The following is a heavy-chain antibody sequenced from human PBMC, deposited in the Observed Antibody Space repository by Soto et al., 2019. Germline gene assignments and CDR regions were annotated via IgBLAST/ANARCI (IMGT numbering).Heavy chain of an antibody. CDR3: ARWSGIAVAGTGYYYGMDV. Sequence: GGSLRLSCVASGFTFSNNDMTWVRQAPGKGLEWVSTIDGTSTFSNYADSVKGRFTISRDNSKNTLYLQMNSLRAEDTAVYYCARWSGIAVAGTGYYYGMDVWGQGTTVTVSS. V-gene: IGHV3-23*05. J-gene: IGHJ6*02. CDR2: IDGTSTFS. CDR1: GFTFSNND. D-gene: IGHD6-19*01.